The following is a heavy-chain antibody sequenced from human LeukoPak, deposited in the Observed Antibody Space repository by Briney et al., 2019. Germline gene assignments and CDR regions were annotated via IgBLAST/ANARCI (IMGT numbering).Heavy chain of an antibody. D-gene: IGHD6-6*01. Sequence: ASVKVSCKASGYTFTSYGISWVRQAPGQVLEWMGWISAYNGNTNYAQKLQGRVTMTTDTSTSTAYMELRSLRSDDTAVYYCARGVTARLGGDWFDPWGQGTLVTVSS. V-gene: IGHV1-18*01. CDR1: GYTFTSYG. J-gene: IGHJ5*02. CDR3: ARGVTARLGGDWFDP. CDR2: ISAYNGNT.